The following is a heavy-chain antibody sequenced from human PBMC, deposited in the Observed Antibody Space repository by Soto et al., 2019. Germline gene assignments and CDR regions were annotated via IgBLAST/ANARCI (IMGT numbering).Heavy chain of an antibody. CDR2: IYYSGST. Sequence: SETMSLTSTVSGGSLSSYYWSWLRQPPGKGLEWIGYIYYSGSTNYNPSLKSRVTISVDTSKNQFSLKLSSVTAADTAVYYCARTGDYSGEFDYWGQGTLVTVSS. V-gene: IGHV4-59*01. CDR3: ARTGDYSGEFDY. CDR1: GGSLSSYY. J-gene: IGHJ4*02. D-gene: IGHD4-17*01.